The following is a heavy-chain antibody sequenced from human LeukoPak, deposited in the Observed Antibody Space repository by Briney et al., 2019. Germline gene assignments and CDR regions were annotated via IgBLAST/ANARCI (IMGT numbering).Heavy chain of an antibody. V-gene: IGHV1-2*02. CDR1: GGTFSSYA. D-gene: IGHD3-22*01. J-gene: IGHJ4*02. CDR3: ARDERYDSSGYPFDY. Sequence: ASVKLSCKASGGTFSSYAISWVRQAPGQGLEWMGWINPNSGGTNYAQKFQGRVTMTRDTSISTAYMELSRPRSDDTAVYYCARDERYDSSGYPFDYWGQGTLVTVSS. CDR2: INPNSGGT.